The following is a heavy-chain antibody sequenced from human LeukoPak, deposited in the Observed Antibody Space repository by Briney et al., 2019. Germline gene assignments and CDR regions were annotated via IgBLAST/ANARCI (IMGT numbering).Heavy chain of an antibody. Sequence: PSETLSLTCTVSGGSISGYYWSWIRQPPGKGLEWVGYIYYSGSTNYNPSLKSRVTISVDTSKNQFSLKLSSVTAADTAVYYCARSHGEPHSSSGNWFDPWGQGTLVTVSS. D-gene: IGHD3-22*01. CDR1: GGSISGYY. V-gene: IGHV4-59*12. J-gene: IGHJ5*02. CDR3: ARSHGEPHSSSGNWFDP. CDR2: IYYSGST.